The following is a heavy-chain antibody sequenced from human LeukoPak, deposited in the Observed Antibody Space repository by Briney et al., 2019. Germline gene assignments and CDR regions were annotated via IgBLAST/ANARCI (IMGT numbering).Heavy chain of an antibody. CDR2: ISGSGGST. CDR3: AHGAMYQLDY. CDR1: GFTFSSYA. Sequence: GGSLRLSCAASGFTFSSYAMSWVRQAPGKGLEWVSAISGSGGSTYYADSVKGRFTISGDNSKSTLFLQMNSLRAEDTAVYYCAHGAMYQLDYWGQGTLVTVSS. V-gene: IGHV3-23*01. D-gene: IGHD2-2*01. J-gene: IGHJ4*02.